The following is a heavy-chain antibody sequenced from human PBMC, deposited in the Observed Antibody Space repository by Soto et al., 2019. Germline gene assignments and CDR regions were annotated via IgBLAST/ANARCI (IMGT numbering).Heavy chain of an antibody. D-gene: IGHD4-17*01. CDR1: GGTFSSYA. CDR3: ARVTVHGDYGGVFLNLDY. V-gene: IGHV1-69*12. CDR2: IIPIFGTA. J-gene: IGHJ4*02. Sequence: QVQLVQSGAEVKKPGSSVKVSCKASGGTFSSYAISWVRQAPGQGLEWMGGIIPIFGTANYTQKFQGRVTITADESTSTAYVELSSLRSEDTAVYYCARVTVHGDYGGVFLNLDYWGQGTLVTVSS.